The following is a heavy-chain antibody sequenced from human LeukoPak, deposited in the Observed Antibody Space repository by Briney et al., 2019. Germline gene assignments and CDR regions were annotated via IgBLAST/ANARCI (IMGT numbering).Heavy chain of an antibody. J-gene: IGHJ5*02. CDR2: IIPIFGTS. V-gene: IGHV1-69*06. Sequence: ASVKVSCKASGGTFSRNAITWVRQAPGQGLEWMGRIIPIFGTSKNAQRFQGRVTISADKSTSTAYMELSSPRSEDTAVYYCAAGWGAAVGGFDPWGQGTLVTVSS. D-gene: IGHD6-13*01. CDR3: AAGWGAAVGGFDP. CDR1: GGTFSRNA.